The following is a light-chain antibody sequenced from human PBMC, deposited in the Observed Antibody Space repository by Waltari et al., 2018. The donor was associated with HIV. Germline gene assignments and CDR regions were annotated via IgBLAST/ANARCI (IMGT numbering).Light chain of an antibody. V-gene: IGLV3-1*01. CDR3: QVWDSSAVI. Sequence: SYELTQPHSVSVSSGQTATVTCSGDKLYDKIVCWYKQTPGQSPVLVIYQDNKRPSGIPERFSGSNSGNTATLTISGTQATDEAAYYCQVWDSSAVIFGGGTRLTVL. CDR2: QDN. CDR1: KLYDKI. J-gene: IGLJ2*01.